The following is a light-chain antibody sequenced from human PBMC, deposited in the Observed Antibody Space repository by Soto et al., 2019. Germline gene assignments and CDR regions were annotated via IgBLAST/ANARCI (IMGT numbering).Light chain of an antibody. CDR3: LQDYNYPLT. Sequence: AIQMTQSPSSLSASVGDRVTITCRASQGIRNDLGWYQQKPGKAPKLLIYAASSLQSGVPSRFSASGSGTDFPLTISSLQPEDFTTYYCLQDYNYPLTFGGGTKVDIK. CDR2: AAS. V-gene: IGKV1-6*01. CDR1: QGIRND. J-gene: IGKJ4*01.